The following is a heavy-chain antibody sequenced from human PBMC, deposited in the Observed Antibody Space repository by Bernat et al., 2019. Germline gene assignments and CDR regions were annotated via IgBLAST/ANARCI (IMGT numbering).Heavy chain of an antibody. J-gene: IGHJ4*02. V-gene: IGHV4-4*07. Sequence: QVQLQESGPGLVKPSETLSLTCTVSGGSISSYYWSWILQPAGKGLEWIGRIDTSGSTNYNPSLKSRVTMSVDTYKTQFSLKLSSVTAADPAVYYCARDVTWNYVSLFDYWGQGTLVTVSS. CDR3: ARDVTWNYVSLFDY. CDR1: GGSISSYY. D-gene: IGHD1-7*01. CDR2: IDTSGST.